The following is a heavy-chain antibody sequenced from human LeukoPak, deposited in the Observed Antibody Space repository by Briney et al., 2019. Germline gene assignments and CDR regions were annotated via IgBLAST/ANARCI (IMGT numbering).Heavy chain of an antibody. CDR2: ISYDGSNK. Sequence: PGRSLRLSCAASGFTFSSYAMHWVRQAPGKGLEWVAVISYDGSNKYYADSVKGRFTISRDNSKNTLYLQMNSLRAEDTAVYYCARGREQLWSFLFDYWGQGTLVTVSS. J-gene: IGHJ4*02. D-gene: IGHD5-18*01. V-gene: IGHV3-30-3*01. CDR1: GFTFSSYA. CDR3: ARGREQLWSFLFDY.